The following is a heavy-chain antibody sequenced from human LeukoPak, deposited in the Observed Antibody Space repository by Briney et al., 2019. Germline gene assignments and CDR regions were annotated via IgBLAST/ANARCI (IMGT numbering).Heavy chain of an antibody. CDR1: GFTFSSCS. Sequence: GGSLRRSGAASGFTFSSCSMNWVRQAPGKGLVWVSSISSSSSYIYYADSVKGRFTISRDNAKNSLYLQMNSLRAEDTAVYYCARVSGFSGLAFDYWGQGTLVTVSS. CDR3: ARVSGFSGLAFDY. J-gene: IGHJ4*02. CDR2: ISSSSSYI. D-gene: IGHD3-22*01. V-gene: IGHV3-21*01.